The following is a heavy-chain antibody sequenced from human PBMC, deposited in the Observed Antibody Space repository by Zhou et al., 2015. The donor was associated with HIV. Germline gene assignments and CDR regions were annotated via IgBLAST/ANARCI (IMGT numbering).Heavy chain of an antibody. Sequence: QVQLVQSGAEVKKPGSSVKVSCKASGGTFSSYAISWVRQAPGQGLEWMGGIIPIFGTANYAQKFQGRVTITADESTSTAYMELSSLRSEDTAVYYCARTVATTRPMNYGGNSGAACFDYWGQGTLVTVSS. V-gene: IGHV1-69*01. D-gene: IGHD4-23*01. J-gene: IGHJ4*02. CDR1: GGTFSSYA. CDR3: ARTVATTRPMNYGGNSGAACFDY. CDR2: IIPIFGTA.